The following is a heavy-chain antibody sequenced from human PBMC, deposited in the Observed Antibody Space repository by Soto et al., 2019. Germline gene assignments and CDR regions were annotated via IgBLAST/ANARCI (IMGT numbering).Heavy chain of an antibody. V-gene: IGHV4-39*01. CDR2: IYYSGST. D-gene: IGHD3-16*01. CDR3: ARHWWVGDWPIQNFDY. J-gene: IGHJ4*02. Sequence: QLQLQESGPGLVKPSETLSLTCTVSGGSISSSSYYWGWIRQPPGKGLEWIGSIYYSGSTYYNPSLKSRVTISVDTSKNQFALKLSAVTAADTAVYYCARHWWVGDWPIQNFDYWGQGTLVTVSS. CDR1: GGSISSSSYY.